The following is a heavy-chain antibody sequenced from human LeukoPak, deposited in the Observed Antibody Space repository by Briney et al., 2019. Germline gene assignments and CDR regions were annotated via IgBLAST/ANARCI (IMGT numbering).Heavy chain of an antibody. J-gene: IGHJ2*01. V-gene: IGHV4-59*01. CDR3: ARGPHSSGQLRRTFAAGYFDL. Sequence: SETLSLTCTVSGGSISSYYWSWIRQPPGKGLEWIGYIYYSGSTNYNPSLKSRVTISVDTSKNQFSLKLSSVTAADTAVYYCARGPHSSGQLRRTFAAGYFDLWGRGTLVTVSS. D-gene: IGHD6-19*01. CDR1: GGSISSYY. CDR2: IYYSGST.